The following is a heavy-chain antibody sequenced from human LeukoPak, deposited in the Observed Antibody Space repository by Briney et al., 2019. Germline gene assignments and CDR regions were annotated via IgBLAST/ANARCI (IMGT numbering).Heavy chain of an antibody. CDR3: ARAYYYDSSGYFPSHAFDI. CDR2: IGTAGDT. Sequence: GGSLRLSCAASGFTFSSYDMHWVRQATGKGLEWVSAIGTAGDTYYPGSVKGRFTISRENAKNSLYLQMNSQRVGDTAVYYCARAYYYDSSGYFPSHAFDIWGQGTMVTVSS. D-gene: IGHD3-22*01. V-gene: IGHV3-13*01. J-gene: IGHJ3*02. CDR1: GFTFSSYD.